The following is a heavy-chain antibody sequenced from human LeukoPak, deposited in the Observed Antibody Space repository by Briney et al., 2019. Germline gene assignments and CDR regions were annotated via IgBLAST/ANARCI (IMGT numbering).Heavy chain of an antibody. V-gene: IGHV1-24*01. CDR1: GYTLTELS. CDR2: FDPEDGET. D-gene: IGHD6-19*01. Sequence: ASVKVSCKVSGYTLTELSMHWVRQAPGKGREWRGGFDPEDGETIYAQKFQGRVTMTEDTSTDTAYMELSSLRSEDTAVYYCATPPGYSSGWSPRRWAFDIWGQGTMVTVSS. CDR3: ATPPGYSSGWSPRRWAFDI. J-gene: IGHJ3*02.